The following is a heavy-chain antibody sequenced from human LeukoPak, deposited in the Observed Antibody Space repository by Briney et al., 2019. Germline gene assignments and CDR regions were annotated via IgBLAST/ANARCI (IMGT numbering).Heavy chain of an antibody. Sequence: PGGSLRLSCAASGFTFSSYSMNWVRQAPGKGLEWVSSIYSGGSTYYADSVKGRFTISRDNSKNTLYLQMNSLRAEDTAVYYCARPLYSGCWKGAFDIWGQGTMVTVSS. CDR2: IYSGGST. D-gene: IGHD6-19*01. J-gene: IGHJ3*02. V-gene: IGHV3-66*01. CDR3: ARPLYSGCWKGAFDI. CDR1: GFTFSSYS.